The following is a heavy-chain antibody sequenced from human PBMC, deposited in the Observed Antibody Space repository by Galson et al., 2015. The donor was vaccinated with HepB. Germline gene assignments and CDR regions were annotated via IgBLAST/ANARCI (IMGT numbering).Heavy chain of an antibody. CDR2: MNTNTGKP. CDR3: ARSPLRFLDWLPYYDYYYMDV. J-gene: IGHJ6*03. CDR1: GYTFTDYV. Sequence: SVKVSCKASGYTFTDYVVNWVRQAPGQGLEWMGWMNTNTGKPTYAPGFAGRFVFSLDTSVTTAYLQISSLETDDTAVYYCARSPLRFLDWLPYYDYYYMDVWGDGTTFTVSS. V-gene: IGHV7-4-1*02. D-gene: IGHD3-3*01.